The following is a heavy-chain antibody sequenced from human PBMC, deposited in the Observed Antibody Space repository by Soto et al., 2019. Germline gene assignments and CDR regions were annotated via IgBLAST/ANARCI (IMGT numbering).Heavy chain of an antibody. CDR1: GGSISSYY. D-gene: IGHD5-12*01. CDR2: IYYSGST. J-gene: IGHJ4*02. Sequence: PSETLSLTCTVSGGSISSYYWSWIRQHPGKGLEWIGYIYYSGSTNYNPSLKSRVTISVDTSKNQFSLKLSSVTAADTAVYYCARDETSRDGYNFSYWGQGTLVTVSS. CDR3: ARDETSRDGYNFSY. V-gene: IGHV4-59*01.